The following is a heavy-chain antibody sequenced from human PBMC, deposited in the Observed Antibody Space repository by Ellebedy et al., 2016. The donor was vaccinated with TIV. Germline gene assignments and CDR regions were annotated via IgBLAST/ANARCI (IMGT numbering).Heavy chain of an antibody. Sequence: GESLKISXAASGFTFSSYAMSWVRQAPGKGLEWVSAISGSGGSTYYADSVKGRFTISRDNSKNTLYLQMNSLRAEDTAVYYCAKPKMRGSGWYPTDAFDIWGQGTMVTVSS. D-gene: IGHD6-19*01. J-gene: IGHJ3*02. CDR3: AKPKMRGSGWYPTDAFDI. V-gene: IGHV3-23*01. CDR2: ISGSGGST. CDR1: GFTFSSYA.